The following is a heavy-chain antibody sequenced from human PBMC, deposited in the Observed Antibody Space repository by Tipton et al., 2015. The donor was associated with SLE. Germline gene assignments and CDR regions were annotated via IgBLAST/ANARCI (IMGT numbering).Heavy chain of an antibody. CDR2: IYYSGST. CDR3: ARDNYDFWSGYYNWFDP. V-gene: IGHV4-61*01. D-gene: IGHD3-3*01. Sequence: TLSLTCTVSGGSVSSGSYYWSWIRQPPGKGLEWIGYIYYSGSTTYNPSLKSRVTISVDTSKNQFSLKLSSVTAADTAVYYCARDNYDFWSGYYNWFDPWGQGTLVTVSS. J-gene: IGHJ5*02. CDR1: GGSVSSGSYY.